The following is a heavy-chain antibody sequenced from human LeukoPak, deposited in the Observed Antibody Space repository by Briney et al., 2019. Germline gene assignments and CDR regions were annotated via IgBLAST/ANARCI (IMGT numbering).Heavy chain of an antibody. CDR1: GFTFSSYS. CDR2: ISPGNSTK. Sequence: PGGSLRLSCAASGFTFSSYSMNRVRQASGKGLEWVSYISPGNSTKYYADSVKGRFTISRDNAKNSLYLQMNSLRAEDTAVYYCARGDGYWGQGTLVTVSS. J-gene: IGHJ4*02. CDR3: ARGDGY. V-gene: IGHV3-48*01.